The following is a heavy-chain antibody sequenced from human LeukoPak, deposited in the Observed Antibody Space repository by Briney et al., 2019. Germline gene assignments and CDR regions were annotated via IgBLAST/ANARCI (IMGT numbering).Heavy chain of an antibody. CDR3: AKHIAAAGTGGYFDY. CDR1: GFTFSSYA. Sequence: GGSLRLSCAASGFTFSSYAMGWVRQAPGKGLEWVSAISGSGGSTYYADSVKGRFTISRDNSKNTLYLQMNSLRAEDTAVYYCAKHIAAAGTGGYFDYWGQGTLVTVSS. J-gene: IGHJ4*02. D-gene: IGHD6-13*01. CDR2: ISGSGGST. V-gene: IGHV3-23*01.